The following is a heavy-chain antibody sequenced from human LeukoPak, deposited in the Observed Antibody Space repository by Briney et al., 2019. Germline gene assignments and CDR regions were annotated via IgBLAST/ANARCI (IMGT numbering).Heavy chain of an antibody. D-gene: IGHD3-10*01. CDR2: INGENGNT. J-gene: IGHJ4*02. CDR1: GYIFSDYT. V-gene: IGHV1-3*03. Sequence: ASVKVSCKASGYIFSDYTVHWVRQAPGQRLEWMGWINGENGNTKYSQELRGRVTFTSDSSATTVYMELSSLRSEDVAVYYCAREVSSVGANYFDYWGQGTLVTVSS. CDR3: AREVSSVGANYFDY.